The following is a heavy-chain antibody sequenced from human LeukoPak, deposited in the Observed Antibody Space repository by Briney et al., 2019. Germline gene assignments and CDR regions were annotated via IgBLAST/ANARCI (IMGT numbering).Heavy chain of an antibody. CDR3: ARHQSSGTRCYNFYFYGMDV. CDR1: GGSITSSIDY. Sequence: PSETLSLTCTVSGGSITSSIDYWGWVRQPPGKGLEWIATIYYSTSTQYNPSLKSRVTMSVDTSKNQFSLKLSSMTAADTAVYYCARHQSSGTRCYNFYFYGMDVWGQGTTVTVSS. J-gene: IGHJ6*02. CDR2: IYYSTST. D-gene: IGHD2-2*02. V-gene: IGHV4-39*01.